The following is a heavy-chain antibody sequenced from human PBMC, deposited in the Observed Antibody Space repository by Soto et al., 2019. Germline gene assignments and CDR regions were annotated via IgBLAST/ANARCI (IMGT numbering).Heavy chain of an antibody. Sequence: GASLKISCKGSGYTFTDYWIGWVRQLPGKGLEWMGIIYPGDSDTRYSPSFQGHVTITVDKSTSTAYLQWNTLKASDTAMYYCARTTHQGAKTFAEWGQGTLVTV. V-gene: IGHV5-51*01. D-gene: IGHD1-1*01. CDR2: IYPGDSDT. J-gene: IGHJ4*02. CDR1: GYTFTDYW. CDR3: ARTTHQGAKTFAE.